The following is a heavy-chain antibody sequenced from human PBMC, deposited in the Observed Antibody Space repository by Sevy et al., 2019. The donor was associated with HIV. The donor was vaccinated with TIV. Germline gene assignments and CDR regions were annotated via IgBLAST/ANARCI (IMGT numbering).Heavy chain of an antibody. V-gene: IGHV5-51*01. CDR3: ARMPVAAAGLYYFDY. D-gene: IGHD6-25*01. Sequence: GESLKISCKGSGYDFTSNWIGWVRQTPGKGLEWMGIIYPGDSETKYSPSQGQVTISADKSINTAYLQWSSLKASDTAMYYCARMPVAAAGLYYFDYWGRRTLVTVSS. J-gene: IGHJ4*02. CDR1: GYDFTSNW. CDR2: IYPGDSET.